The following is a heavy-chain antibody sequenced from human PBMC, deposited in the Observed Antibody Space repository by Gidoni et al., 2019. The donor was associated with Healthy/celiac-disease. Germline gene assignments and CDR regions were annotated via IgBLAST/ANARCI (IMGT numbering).Heavy chain of an antibody. V-gene: IGHV3-20*04. CDR3: ARGHSSGWYTDWFDP. J-gene: IGHJ5*02. D-gene: IGHD6-19*01. Sequence: EVQLVESGGGVVRPGGSLRRSCAASGFTFDDYGMSWVRQAPGQGLEWVSGIKWNGGSTGYADSVKGRFTISRDNAKNSLYLQMNSLRAEDTALYYCARGHSSGWYTDWFDPWGQGTLVTVSS. CDR1: GFTFDDYG. CDR2: IKWNGGST.